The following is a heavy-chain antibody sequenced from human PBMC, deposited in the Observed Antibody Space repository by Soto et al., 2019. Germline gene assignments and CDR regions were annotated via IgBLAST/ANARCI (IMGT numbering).Heavy chain of an antibody. CDR2: IYYNGNT. CDR3: ARELLVTRYFDY. J-gene: IGHJ4*03. D-gene: IGHD6-13*01. CDR1: VGSFSSGNFY. Sequence: SETLSLTCTVSVGSFSSGNFYWSWIRQPPGKGLEWIGDIYYNGNTKYNPSLKSRVTISMDKSKNQFSLKVSSVTAADTAVYYCARELLVTRYFDYWGQGTLVTVSS. V-gene: IGHV4-61*01.